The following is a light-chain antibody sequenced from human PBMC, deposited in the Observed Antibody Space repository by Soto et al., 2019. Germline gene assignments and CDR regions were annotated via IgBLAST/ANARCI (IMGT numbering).Light chain of an antibody. CDR3: SSFTITSTPVV. CDR2: EVS. CDR1: SSDIGRYDY. Sequence: QSVLTQPASVSGSPGQSITISCTGTSSDIGRYDYIYWYQQHPGKAPKLMIYEVSNRPSGIPNRFSGSKSGNTASLTISGLQAEDEADYYCSSFTITSTPVVFGGGTKLTVL. V-gene: IGLV2-14*03. J-gene: IGLJ2*01.